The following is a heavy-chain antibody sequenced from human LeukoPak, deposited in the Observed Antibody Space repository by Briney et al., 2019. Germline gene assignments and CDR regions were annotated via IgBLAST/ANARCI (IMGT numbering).Heavy chain of an antibody. D-gene: IGHD3-3*01. J-gene: IGHJ3*02. V-gene: IGHV4-39*01. CDR2: IYYSGST. CDR3: AVTYYDFWSGIPSDAFDI. CDR1: GGSISSSSYY. Sequence: SETLSLTCTVSGGSISSSSYYWGWIRQPPGKGLEWIGSIYYSGSTYYNPSLKSRVTISVDTSKNQFSLKLSSVTAADTAVYYCAVTYYDFWSGIPSDAFDIWGQGTMVTVSS.